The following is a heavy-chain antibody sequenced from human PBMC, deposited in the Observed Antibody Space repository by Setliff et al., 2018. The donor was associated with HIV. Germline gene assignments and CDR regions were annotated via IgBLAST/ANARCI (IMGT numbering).Heavy chain of an antibody. Sequence: ASVKVSCKASGYTFTIYDINWVRQAAGQGLEWMGWMNPNSGNTGYAQRFQGRLTMTRNTSISTAYMELNSLMSEDTAVYFCAIRREVVVATTRRGLDIWGQGTMVTVSS. V-gene: IGHV1-8*02. CDR3: AIRREVVVATTRRGLDI. CDR2: MNPNSGNT. J-gene: IGHJ3*02. D-gene: IGHD2-15*01. CDR1: GYTFTIYD.